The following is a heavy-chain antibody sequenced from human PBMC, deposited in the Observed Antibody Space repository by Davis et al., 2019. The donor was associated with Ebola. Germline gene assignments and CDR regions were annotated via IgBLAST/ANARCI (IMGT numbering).Heavy chain of an antibody. Sequence: ASVKVSCKAAGYTFTSYYIHWVRQAPGQGLEWMGVINPSGGNTIYAQKFQDRVTMTRDTSTNTVYMELTSLRSEDTAVYSCARVRPGTADYGDYFDYWGQGTLVTVSS. D-gene: IGHD4-17*01. CDR3: ARVRPGTADYGDYFDY. CDR2: INPSGGNT. CDR1: GYTFTSYY. V-gene: IGHV1-46*01. J-gene: IGHJ4*02.